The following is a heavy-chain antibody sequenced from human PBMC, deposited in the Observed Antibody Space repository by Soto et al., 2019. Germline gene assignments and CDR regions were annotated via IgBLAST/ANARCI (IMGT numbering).Heavy chain of an antibody. CDR1: GFTFDDYA. CDR3: AKDIIPYSSGSPNFDY. V-gene: IGHV3-9*01. Sequence: EVQLVESGGGLGQPGRSLRLSCAASGFTFDDYAMHWVRQAPGKGLEWVSGISWNSGSIGYADSVKGRFTISRDNAKNSLYLQMNSLRAEDTALYYCAKDIIPYSSGSPNFDYWGQGTLVTVSS. CDR2: ISWNSGSI. J-gene: IGHJ4*02. D-gene: IGHD6-19*01.